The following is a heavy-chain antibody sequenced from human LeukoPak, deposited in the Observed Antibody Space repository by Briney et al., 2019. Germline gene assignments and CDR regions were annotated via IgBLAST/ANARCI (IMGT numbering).Heavy chain of an antibody. Sequence: ASETLSLTCTVSGGSISSYYWSWIRQPAGKGLEWIGRIYTSGSTNYNPSLKSRVTMSVDTSKNQFSLKLSSVTAADTAVYYCARDPGSSGYYWGDWFDPWGQGTLVTVSS. CDR1: GGSISSYY. CDR3: ARDPGSSGYYWGDWFDP. V-gene: IGHV4-4*07. J-gene: IGHJ5*02. D-gene: IGHD3-22*01. CDR2: IYTSGST.